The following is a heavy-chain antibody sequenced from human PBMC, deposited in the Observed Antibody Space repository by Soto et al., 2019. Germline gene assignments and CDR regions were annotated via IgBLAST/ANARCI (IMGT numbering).Heavy chain of an antibody. J-gene: IGHJ4*02. CDR3: ARDRNSGYDDSNFDY. Sequence: GASVKVSCKASGYTFTSYGISWVRQAPGQGLEWMGWISAYNGNTNYAQKLQGRVTMTTDTSTSTAYMGLRSLRSDDTAVYYCARDRNSGYDDSNFDYWGQGTLVTVSS. V-gene: IGHV1-18*01. CDR1: GYTFTSYG. D-gene: IGHD5-12*01. CDR2: ISAYNGNT.